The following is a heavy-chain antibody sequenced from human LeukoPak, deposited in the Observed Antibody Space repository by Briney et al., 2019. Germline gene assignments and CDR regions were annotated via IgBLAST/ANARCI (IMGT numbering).Heavy chain of an antibody. J-gene: IGHJ4*02. Sequence: GGSLRLSCAASGFTFSSYSMNWVRQAPGKGLEWVSYISSSSSTIYYADSVKGRFTISRDNAKNSLYLQMNSLRAEDTALYHCAKAGLWFGELLQYFDYWGQGTLVTVSS. CDR1: GFTFSSYS. CDR3: AKAGLWFGELLQYFDY. CDR2: ISSSSSTI. D-gene: IGHD3-10*01. V-gene: IGHV3-48*04.